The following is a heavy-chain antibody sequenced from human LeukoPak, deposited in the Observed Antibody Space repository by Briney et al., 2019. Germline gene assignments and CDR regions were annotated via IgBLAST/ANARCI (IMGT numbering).Heavy chain of an antibody. Sequence: ASVNVSCKTSGYTFTINHIHWMRQAPGQGLEWMGTIYSGNGGRNYAQAFQGRVTMTGDTSTTTVYMELSSLRSEDTAVYYCARGGYSYGFVDYWGQGTLVTVSS. CDR1: GYTFTINH. CDR3: ARGGYSYGFVDY. V-gene: IGHV1-46*01. D-gene: IGHD5-18*01. J-gene: IGHJ4*02. CDR2: IYSGNGGR.